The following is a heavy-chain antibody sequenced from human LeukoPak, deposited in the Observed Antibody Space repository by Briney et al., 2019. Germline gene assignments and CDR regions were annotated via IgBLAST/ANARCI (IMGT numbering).Heavy chain of an antibody. CDR2: INHSGST. CDR3: AREWRLQLLFSLPSDDAFDI. D-gene: IGHD5-24*01. CDR1: GGSFSGYY. V-gene: IGHV4-34*01. J-gene: IGHJ3*02. Sequence: PSETLSLTCAVYGGSFSGYYWSWIRQPPGKGLEWIGEINHSGSTNYNPSLKSRVTISVDTSKNQFSLKLSSVTAADTAVYYCAREWRLQLLFSLPSDDAFDIWGQGTMVTVSS.